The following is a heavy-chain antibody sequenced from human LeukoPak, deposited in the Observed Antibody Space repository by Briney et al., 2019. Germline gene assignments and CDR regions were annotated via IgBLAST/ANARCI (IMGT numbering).Heavy chain of an antibody. D-gene: IGHD1-26*01. CDR3: ARDKGILVGATSSYWYFDL. CDR2: IYYSGST. V-gene: IGHV4-59*01. CDR1: GGSISSYY. J-gene: IGHJ2*01. Sequence: MTSETLSLTCTVSGGSISSYYWSWIRQPPGKGLEWIGYIYYSGSTNYNPSPKSRVTISVDTSKNQFSLKLSSVTAADTAVYYCARDKGILVGATSSYWYFDLWGRGTLVTVSS.